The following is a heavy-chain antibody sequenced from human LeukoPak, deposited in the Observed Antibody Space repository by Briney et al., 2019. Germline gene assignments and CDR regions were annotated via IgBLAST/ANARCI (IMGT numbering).Heavy chain of an antibody. V-gene: IGHV1-24*01. CDR1: GYTLTELS. D-gene: IGHD6-6*01. CDR3: VLSVDY. J-gene: IGHJ4*02. Sequence: ASVKVSCKVSGYTLTELSMHWVRQAPGKGLEWMGGFDPEDGETIYAQKFQGRVTMTRDTSTSTVYMELSSLRSEDTAVYYCVLSVDYWGQGTLVTVSS. CDR2: FDPEDGET.